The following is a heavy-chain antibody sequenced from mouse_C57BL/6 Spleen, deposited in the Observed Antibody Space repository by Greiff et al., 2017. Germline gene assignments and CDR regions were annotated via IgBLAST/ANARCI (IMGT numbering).Heavy chain of an antibody. CDR3: ARAVMINDAY. D-gene: IGHD2-4*01. CDR2: INPNNGGT. CDR1: GYTFTDYY. J-gene: IGHJ3*01. V-gene: IGHV1-26*01. Sequence: EVQLQQSGPELVKPGASVKISCKASGYTFTDYYMNWVKQSHGKSLEWIRDINPNNGGTSYNQKFKGKATLTVDKSSSTAYMELRSLTSEDSAVYYCARAVMINDAYWGQGTLVTVSA.